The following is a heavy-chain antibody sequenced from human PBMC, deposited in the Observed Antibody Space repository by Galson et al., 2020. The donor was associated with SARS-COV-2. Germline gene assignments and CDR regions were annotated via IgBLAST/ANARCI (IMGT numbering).Heavy chain of an antibody. V-gene: IGHV3-53*01. CDR2: IYSGGST. CDR3: ARSPGRRGYFDY. J-gene: IGHJ4*02. Sequence: GESLKISCAASGFTVSSNYMSWVRQAPGKGLEWVSVIYSGGSTYYADSVKGRFTISRDNSKNTLYLQMNSLRAEDTAVYYCARSPGRRGYFDYWGQGTLVTVSS. CDR1: GFTVSSNY.